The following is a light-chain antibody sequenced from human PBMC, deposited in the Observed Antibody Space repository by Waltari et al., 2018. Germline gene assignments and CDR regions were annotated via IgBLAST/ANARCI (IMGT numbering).Light chain of an antibody. J-gene: IGLJ2*01. Sequence: SALTQPRSVSGSPGQSVPISCTGTSIDVGGYNSVSWYQQHPGKAPKPMIYDVSKRPSGVPDRFSGSKSGNTASLTISGLQAEDEADYYCCSYAGSYTFLVVFGGGTKLTVL. CDR1: SIDVGGYNS. CDR3: CSYAGSYTFLVV. V-gene: IGLV2-11*01. CDR2: DVS.